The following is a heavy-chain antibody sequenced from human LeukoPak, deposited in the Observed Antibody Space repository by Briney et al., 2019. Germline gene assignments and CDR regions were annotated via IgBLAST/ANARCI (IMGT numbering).Heavy chain of an antibody. Sequence: GESLKISCKGSGYSFTSYWIVWVRKMPGKGLKWMGIIYPGDSDARYSPSFQGQVTISADKSISPAYLQWSSLKASDTAMYYCARRRDLYSGSYYPFDYWGQGTLVTVSS. V-gene: IGHV5-51*01. D-gene: IGHD1-26*01. CDR3: ARRRDLYSGSYYPFDY. J-gene: IGHJ4*02. CDR2: IYPGDSDA. CDR1: GYSFTSYW.